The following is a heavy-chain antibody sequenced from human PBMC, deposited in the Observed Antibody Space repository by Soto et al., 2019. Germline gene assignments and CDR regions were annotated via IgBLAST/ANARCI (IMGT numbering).Heavy chain of an antibody. J-gene: IGHJ4*02. CDR3: AIRASYYGSSGYFDH. CDR2: INRDGSST. V-gene: IGHV3-74*01. D-gene: IGHD3-22*01. CDR1: GFTFSSYW. Sequence: EVQMVESGGGLVQPGGSLRLCCAASGFTFSSYWMHWVRQAPGKGLVWVSRINRDGSSTRYEDSVKGRFTISRDKDKNTLYLQMNSLRAEDKVVYYGAIRASYYGSSGYFDHWGQGTLVTGSS.